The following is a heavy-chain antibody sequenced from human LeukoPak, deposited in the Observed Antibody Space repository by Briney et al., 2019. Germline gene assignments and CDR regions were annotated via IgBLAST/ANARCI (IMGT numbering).Heavy chain of an antibody. CDR1: GLTLSNYD. CDR3: ATKLPDASSYFDF. CDR2: IGSGGYR. D-gene: IGHD6-6*01. V-gene: IGHV3-23*01. Sequence: PGGSLRLSCVASGLTLSNYDTTWVRQAPGKGLEYVSSIGSGGYRFYGGSVKGRFSISRDNSRNTVYLQMNSLRGEDTAIYFCATKLPDASSYFDFWGQGILVTVSS. J-gene: IGHJ4*02.